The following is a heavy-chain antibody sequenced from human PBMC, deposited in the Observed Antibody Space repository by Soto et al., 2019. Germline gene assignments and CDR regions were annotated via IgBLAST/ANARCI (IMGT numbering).Heavy chain of an antibody. CDR1: GFTFSDYW. J-gene: IGHJ4*02. Sequence: GGSLRLSCAASGFTFSDYWMSWVRQAPGKGLECVANIKEDGSEKYYVDSVKGRFTISRDNAKDSLFLQLNSLRGEDTAVYYCARYFRGSGRYFFDYWGQGTLVTVSS. D-gene: IGHD6-19*01. CDR2: IKEDGSEK. CDR3: ARYFRGSGRYFFDY. V-gene: IGHV3-7*03.